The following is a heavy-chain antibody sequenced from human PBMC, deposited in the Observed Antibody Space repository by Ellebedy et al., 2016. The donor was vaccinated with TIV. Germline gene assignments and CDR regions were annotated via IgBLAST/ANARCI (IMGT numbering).Heavy chain of an antibody. D-gene: IGHD4-23*01. Sequence: SVKVSCXASGGTFSSYAISWVRQAPGQGLEWMGGIIPIFGTANYAQKFQGRVTITADESTSTAYMELSSLRSEDTAVYYCARVSYYGGNFRAYYGMDVWGQGTTVTVSS. CDR1: GGTFSSYA. J-gene: IGHJ6*02. CDR3: ARVSYYGGNFRAYYGMDV. V-gene: IGHV1-69*13. CDR2: IIPIFGTA.